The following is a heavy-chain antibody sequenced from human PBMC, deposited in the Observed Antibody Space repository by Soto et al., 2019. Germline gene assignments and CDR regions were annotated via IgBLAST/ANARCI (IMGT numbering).Heavy chain of an antibody. Sequence: PRASVKVSCKASGYTFTGYYMHWVRQAPGQGLEWMGWINPNSGGTNYAQKFQGRVTMTRDTSISTAYMELSRLRSDDTAVYYCARNDGLYYYYGMDVWGQGTTVTVSS. CDR1: GYTFTGYY. CDR2: INPNSGGT. D-gene: IGHD1-1*01. V-gene: IGHV1-2*02. J-gene: IGHJ6*02. CDR3: ARNDGLYYYYGMDV.